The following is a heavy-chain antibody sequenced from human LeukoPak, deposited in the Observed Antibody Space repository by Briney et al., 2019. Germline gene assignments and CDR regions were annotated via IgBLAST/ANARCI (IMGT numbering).Heavy chain of an antibody. CDR2: INGDGSST. V-gene: IGHV3-74*01. CDR3: VRGGGYNHNY. J-gene: IGHJ4*02. D-gene: IGHD5-24*01. Sequence: GGSLRLSCAASGFTFSSYWMRWVRQAPGKGLVWVSRINGDGSSTSYADSVKGRFTISRDNAKNTLYLQMNSLRAEDTAVYYCVRGGGYNHNYWGQGTLVTVSS. CDR1: GFTFSSYW.